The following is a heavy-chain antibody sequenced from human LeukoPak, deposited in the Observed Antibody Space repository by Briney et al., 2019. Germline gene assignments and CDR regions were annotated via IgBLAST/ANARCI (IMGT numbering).Heavy chain of an antibody. CDR2: IYYRGST. CDR1: GGSISSYF. CDR3: ARGLKEQLVPRDWFDP. Sequence: PSETLSLTCTVSGGSISSYFWSWIRQPPGKGLEWIGYIYYRGSTNYNPSLKSRVAISVDTSKNHFSLNLSSVTAADTAVYYCARGLKEQLVPRDWFDPWGQGTLVTVSS. J-gene: IGHJ5*02. V-gene: IGHV4-59*12. D-gene: IGHD6-13*01.